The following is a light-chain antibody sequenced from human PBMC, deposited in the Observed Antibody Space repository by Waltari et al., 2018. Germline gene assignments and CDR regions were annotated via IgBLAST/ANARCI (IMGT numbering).Light chain of an antibody. CDR2: GAS. Sequence: EIVMTQSPDTLSVSPGERATLSCRASQSVASNVAWYQQRPGQSPRPLIYGASTRAPGIPARFSGSGSGTQFTLTIASLQSEDFAVYYCQQYNNWPPYTFGQGTKLEIK. CDR3: QQYNNWPPYT. V-gene: IGKV3-15*01. CDR1: QSVASN. J-gene: IGKJ2*01.